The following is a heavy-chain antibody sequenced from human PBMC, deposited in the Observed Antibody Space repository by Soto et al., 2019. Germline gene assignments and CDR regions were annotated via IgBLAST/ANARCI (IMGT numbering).Heavy chain of an antibody. Sequence: SETLSLTCTVSGGFISSYDWNWIRQPPGKGLEWIGYVFFTGRTNYNPSLKSRLTIAVDTSKKQFSLKLSSVTAADTAVYYCASRVNDAFDIWGQGTMVTVSS. J-gene: IGHJ3*02. CDR3: ASRVNDAFDI. V-gene: IGHV4-4*08. CDR2: VFFTGRT. CDR1: GGFISSYD.